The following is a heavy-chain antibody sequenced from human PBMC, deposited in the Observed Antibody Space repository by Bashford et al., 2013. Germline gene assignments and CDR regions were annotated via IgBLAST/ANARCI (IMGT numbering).Heavy chain of an antibody. CDR1: GFTFSDYY. J-gene: IGHJ4*02. V-gene: IGHV3-11*06. D-gene: IGHD2-15*01. CDR2: ISGSNNDI. CDR3: ARDLGGSFDY. Sequence: GGSLRLSCAASGFTFSDYYMSWIRQAPGKGLEWLSKISGSNNDIFYVASVKGRFTISRDNSKNTLYLQMNSLRAEDTAVYYCARDLGGSFDYWGQGTLVTVSS.